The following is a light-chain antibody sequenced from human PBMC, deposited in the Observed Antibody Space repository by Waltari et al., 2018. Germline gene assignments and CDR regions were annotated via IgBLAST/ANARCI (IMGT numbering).Light chain of an antibody. CDR2: GAS. V-gene: IGKV3-20*01. CDR1: QSVSSSY. Sequence: EIVLPQSPATLPLSPGERPTLSCRASQSVSSSYLAWYQQKPGQAPRVLIHGASNRATGIPDRFSGSGSGTDFTLTISRLEPEDFAVYYCQQYGSSPWTFGQGTKVEIK. J-gene: IGKJ1*01. CDR3: QQYGSSPWT.